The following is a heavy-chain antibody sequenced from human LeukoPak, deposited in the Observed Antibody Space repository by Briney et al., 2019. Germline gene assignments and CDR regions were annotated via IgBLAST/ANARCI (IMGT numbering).Heavy chain of an antibody. CDR3: ARGLRYYDSSHSYYFDY. D-gene: IGHD3-22*01. J-gene: IGHJ4*02. Sequence: GASVKVSCKASGYTFTSYYMHWVRQAPGQGLEWMGWINPNSGGTNYAQKFQGRVTMTRDTSISTAYMELSRLRSDDTAVYYCARGLRYYDSSHSYYFDYWGQGTLVTVSS. CDR1: GYTFTSYY. CDR2: INPNSGGT. V-gene: IGHV1-2*02.